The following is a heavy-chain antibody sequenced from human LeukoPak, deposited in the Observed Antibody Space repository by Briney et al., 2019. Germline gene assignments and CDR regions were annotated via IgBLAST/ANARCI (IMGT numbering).Heavy chain of an antibody. J-gene: IGHJ4*02. D-gene: IGHD1-26*01. V-gene: IGHV5-51*01. CDR2: IYPVDSDT. CDR3: ARHGGNYDY. Sequence: GESLKISCKGSGYSFSSYWIGWVRQMPGKGLEWMGIIYPVDSDTRSSPSFQGQVSISVDKSISTAYLQWSSLKASDTAIYYCARHGGNYDYWGQGTLVTVSS. CDR1: GYSFSSYW.